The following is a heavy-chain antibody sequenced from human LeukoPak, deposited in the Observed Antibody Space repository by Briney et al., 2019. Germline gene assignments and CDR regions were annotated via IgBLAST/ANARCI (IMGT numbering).Heavy chain of an antibody. CDR1: GGTFSSDA. Sequence: GASVKASCKASGGTFSSDAISWVRQAPGQGLEWMGGIIPIFGTANYAHTFQGRVTITADESTSTAYMELSSLRSEDTAVYYCAQAAAGSIPFDYWGQGTLVTVSS. D-gene: IGHD6-13*01. CDR3: AQAAAGSIPFDY. V-gene: IGHV1-69*13. CDR2: IIPIFGTA. J-gene: IGHJ4*02.